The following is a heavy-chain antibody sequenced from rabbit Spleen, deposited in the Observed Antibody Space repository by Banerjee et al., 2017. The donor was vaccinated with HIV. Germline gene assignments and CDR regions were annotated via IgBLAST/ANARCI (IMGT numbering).Heavy chain of an antibody. CDR1: EFSFSNKY. D-gene: IGHD1-1*01. CDR3: ARDLPDIIGWNFGF. V-gene: IGHV1S47*01. Sequence: QEQLVESGGGLVQPEGSLTLTCTASEFSFSNKYYMSWVRQAPGKGLEWIGCIYTGSGSTYYASWAKGRFTITRSTSLNTVTLQLNSLTAADTATYFCARDLPDIIGWNFGFWGPGTLVTVS. J-gene: IGHJ3*01. CDR2: IYTGSGST.